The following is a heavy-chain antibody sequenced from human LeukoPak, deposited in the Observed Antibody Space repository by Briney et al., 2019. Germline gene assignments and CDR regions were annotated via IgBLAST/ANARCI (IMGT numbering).Heavy chain of an antibody. CDR2: IYYSGST. D-gene: IGHD4-17*01. CDR3: ARDIYGDSQFDY. J-gene: IGHJ4*02. CDR1: GGSISSGDYY. Sequence: SETLSLTCTVSGGSISSGDYYWSWIRQPPGKGLEWIGYIYYSGSTYYNPSLKSRVTISVDTSKNQFPLKLSSVTAADTAVYYCARDIYGDSQFDYWGQGTLVTVSS. V-gene: IGHV4-30-4*01.